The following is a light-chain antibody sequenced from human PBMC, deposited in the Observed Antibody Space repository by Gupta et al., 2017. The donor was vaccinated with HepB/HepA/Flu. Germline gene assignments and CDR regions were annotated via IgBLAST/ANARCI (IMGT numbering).Light chain of an antibody. J-gene: IGLJ3*02. CDR3: AAWDDNLAWV. V-gene: IGLV1-47*01. CDR1: STNIGDNY. CDR2: KNN. Sequence: QSVLTQPPSASGTPGQRVPISCSGGSTNIGDNYVHWYQHLPGTAPRLLIYKNNQRPSGVTDRVSGSKSGTSASLTISGLRSEDEADYFCAAWDDNLAWVFGGGTKLTVL.